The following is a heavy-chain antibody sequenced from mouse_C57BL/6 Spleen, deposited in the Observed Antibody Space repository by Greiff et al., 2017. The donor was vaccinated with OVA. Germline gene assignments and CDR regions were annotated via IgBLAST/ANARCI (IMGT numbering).Heavy chain of an antibody. CDR3: ARPGDYDGAWFAY. V-gene: IGHV1-47*01. D-gene: IGHD2-4*01. CDR1: GYTFTTYP. Sequence: QVQLQQSGAELVKPGASVKMSCTASGYTFTTYPIEWMQQNPGKSLEWIGNFHPYNDDTKYNEKFKGKATLTVEKSSSTVYLELSLLTSDDSAVYYGARPGDYDGAWFAYWGQGTLVTVSA. J-gene: IGHJ3*01. CDR2: FHPYNDDT.